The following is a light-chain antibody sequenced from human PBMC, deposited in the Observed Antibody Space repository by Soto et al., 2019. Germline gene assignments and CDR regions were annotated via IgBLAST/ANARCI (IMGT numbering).Light chain of an antibody. J-gene: IGKJ1*01. CDR1: QSINTK. Sequence: EIVMTQSPATLSVSPGEGATFSCRASQSINTKIAWYQLKPGQXHRXXIYGASTRATDIPGRFSGSGSRTILTITISRLEPEDCEVYYCQQYGASPWTFGQGTKVDI. V-gene: IGKV3-15*01. CDR3: QQYGASPWT. CDR2: GAS.